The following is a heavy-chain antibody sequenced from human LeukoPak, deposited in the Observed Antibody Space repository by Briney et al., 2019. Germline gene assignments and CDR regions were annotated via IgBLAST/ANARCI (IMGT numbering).Heavy chain of an antibody. Sequence: SETLSLTCTVSGGSISSSSYYWGWVRQPPGKGLEWIGSIYYSGNTYYNASLESQVSISIDTSKNQFSLRLTSVTAADTAVYYCARQTGSGLFILPGGQGTLVTVSS. J-gene: IGHJ4*02. CDR2: IYYSGNT. D-gene: IGHD3/OR15-3a*01. CDR1: GGSISSSSYY. CDR3: ARQTGSGLFILP. V-gene: IGHV4-39*01.